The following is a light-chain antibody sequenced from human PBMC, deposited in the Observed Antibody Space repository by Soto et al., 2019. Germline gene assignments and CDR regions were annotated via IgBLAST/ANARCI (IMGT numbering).Light chain of an antibody. Sequence: QSVLTQPPSVSGAPGQRVTISCTGSSSNIGSTYDVQWYQQLPGTAPKLLIHGNTNRPSGVPDRFSGSKSGTSASLAITGLQADDESYYYRQPYDDSLCVHYVFGTGTMSPS. V-gene: IGLV1-40*01. CDR1: SSNIGSTYD. CDR2: GNT. J-gene: IGLJ1*01. CDR3: QPYDDSLCVHYV.